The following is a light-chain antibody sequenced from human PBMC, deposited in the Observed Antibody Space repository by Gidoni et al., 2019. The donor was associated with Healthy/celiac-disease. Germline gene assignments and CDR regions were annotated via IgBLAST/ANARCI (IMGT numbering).Light chain of an antibody. CDR2: GAS. V-gene: IGKV3-20*01. CDR1: QSVRSSY. Sequence: EIVLTQSPGTLSVSPGERATLSCRASQSVRSSYLAWYQQKHGQAPRLLRYGASSRATGIPDRFSGSGSVPYFTLTISILEPEDFAVYYCQQYGSSPLTFGGXTKVEIK. CDR3: QQYGSSPLT. J-gene: IGKJ4*01.